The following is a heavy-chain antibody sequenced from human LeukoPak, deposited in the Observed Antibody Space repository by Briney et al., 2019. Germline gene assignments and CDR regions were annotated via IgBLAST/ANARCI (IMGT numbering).Heavy chain of an antibody. CDR2: IYTSGST. CDR1: GGSISSGSYY. V-gene: IGHV4-61*02. J-gene: IGHJ4*02. D-gene: IGHD2-2*01. CDR3: AREEYKGAAADY. Sequence: SQTLSLTCTVSGGSISSGSYYWSWIRQPAGKGLEWIGRIYTSGSTNYNPSLKSRVTMSVDTSKNQFSLKLSSVTAADTAVYYCAREEYKGAAADYWGQGTLVTVSS.